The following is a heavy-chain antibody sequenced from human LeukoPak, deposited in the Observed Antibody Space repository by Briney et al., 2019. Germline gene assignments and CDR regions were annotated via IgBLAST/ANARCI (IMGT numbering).Heavy chain of an antibody. Sequence: PGRSLRLSCAASGFTFDDYAMHWVRQAPGKGLEWVSGISWNSGSIGYADSVKGRFTISRDNAKNSLYPQMNSLRAEDTALYYCAKSCSSTSCPIDYWGQGTLVTISS. CDR2: ISWNSGSI. D-gene: IGHD2-2*01. J-gene: IGHJ4*02. CDR1: GFTFDDYA. CDR3: AKSCSSTSCPIDY. V-gene: IGHV3-9*01.